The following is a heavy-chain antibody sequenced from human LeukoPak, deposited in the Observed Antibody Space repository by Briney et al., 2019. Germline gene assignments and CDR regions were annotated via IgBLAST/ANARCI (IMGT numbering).Heavy chain of an antibody. CDR2: ISAYNGNT. Sequence: ASVKVSCKASGYTFTSYGISWVRQAPGQGLEWMGWISAYNGNTNYAQKLQGRVTMTTDTSTSTAYMELRSLRSDDTAVYYCARDITKITIFGVVISYHFDYWGQGTLVTVSS. D-gene: IGHD3-3*01. CDR3: ARDITKITIFGVVISYHFDY. V-gene: IGHV1-18*01. CDR1: GYTFTSYG. J-gene: IGHJ4*02.